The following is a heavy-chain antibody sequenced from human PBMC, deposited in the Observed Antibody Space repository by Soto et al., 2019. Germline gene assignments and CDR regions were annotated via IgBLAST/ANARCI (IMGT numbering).Heavy chain of an antibody. D-gene: IGHD5-18*01. V-gene: IGHV3-53*01. CDR3: ARDDSHGPHGGMDV. CDR2: IYSGGST. J-gene: IGHJ6*02. CDR1: GFTVSSNY. Sequence: GGSLRLSCAASGFTVSSNYMSWVRQAPGKGLEWVSVIYSGGSTYYADSVKGRFTISRDNSKNTLYLQMNSLRAEDTAVYYCARDDSHGPHGGMDVWGQGTTVTVSS.